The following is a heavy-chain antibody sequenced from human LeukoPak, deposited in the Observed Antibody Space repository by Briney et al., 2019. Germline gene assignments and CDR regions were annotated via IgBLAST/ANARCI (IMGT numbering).Heavy chain of an antibody. CDR3: ALFDYYFDY. Sequence: PGGSLRLSCAASGFTFSSYEMNWVRQAPGKGLEWASYISSSGSTIYYADSVKGRFTISRDNAKNSLYLQMNSLRAEDTAVYYCALFDYYFDYWGQGTLVTVSS. V-gene: IGHV3-48*03. J-gene: IGHJ4*02. D-gene: IGHD3-3*01. CDR2: ISSSGSTI. CDR1: GFTFSSYE.